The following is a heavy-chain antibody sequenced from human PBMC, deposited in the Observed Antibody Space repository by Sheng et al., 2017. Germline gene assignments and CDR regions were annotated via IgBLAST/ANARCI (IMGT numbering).Heavy chain of an antibody. Sequence: QVQLQESGPGLVKPSETLSLTCTVSGSSISSGYYWGWIRQPPGKGLEWIGSIYHSGSTYYNPSLRSRVTISVDTSKNQFSLKLSSVTAADTAVYYCATRHDYREVDYYYYMDVWGQGTTGHRL. V-gene: IGHV4-38-2*02. CDR2: IYHSGST. CDR1: GSSISSGYY. D-gene: IGHD4-4*01. CDR3: ATRHDYREVDYYYYMDV. J-gene: IGHJ6*03.